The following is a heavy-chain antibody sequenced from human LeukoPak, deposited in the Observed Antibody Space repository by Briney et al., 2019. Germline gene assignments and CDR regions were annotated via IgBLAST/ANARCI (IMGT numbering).Heavy chain of an antibody. Sequence: ASVKVSCKASGYTFTSYDINWVRQATGQGLEWMGWMNPNSGNTGYAQKFQGRVTMTRNTSISTAYMELSGLRSEDTAVYYCARSTPRRITGPKPPRYYFDYWGQGTLVTVSS. V-gene: IGHV1-8*01. D-gene: IGHD1-20*01. CDR3: ARSTPRRITGPKPPRYYFDY. CDR2: MNPNSGNT. CDR1: GYTFTSYD. J-gene: IGHJ4*02.